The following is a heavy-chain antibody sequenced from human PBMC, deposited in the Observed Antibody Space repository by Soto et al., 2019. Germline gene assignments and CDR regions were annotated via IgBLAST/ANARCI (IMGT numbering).Heavy chain of an antibody. CDR1: GYTFTSYG. V-gene: IGHV1-3*01. D-gene: IGHD3-10*01. CDR2: INAGNGNT. Sequence: GASVKVSCKASGYTFTSYGMHWVRQAPGQRLDWMGLINAGNGNTKYAQKFQGRVTLTTDTSTSTAYMELSSLRSEDTAVYYCASCPRNCITNSPCFLFFDYWGQGTLVTVSS. J-gene: IGHJ4*02. CDR3: ASCPRNCITNSPCFLFFDY.